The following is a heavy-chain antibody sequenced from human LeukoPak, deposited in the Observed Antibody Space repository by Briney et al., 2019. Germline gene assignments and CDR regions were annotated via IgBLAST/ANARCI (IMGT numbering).Heavy chain of an antibody. CDR2: ISAYNGNT. D-gene: IGHD3-10*01. Sequence: GASVKVSCKASGYTFTSYGISWVRQAPGQGLEWMGWISAYNGNTNYAQKLQGRVTMTTDTSTSTAYTELRSLRSDDTAVYYCARHVKIIGYGMDVWGQGTTVTVSS. CDR3: ARHVKIIGYGMDV. J-gene: IGHJ6*02. CDR1: GYTFTSYG. V-gene: IGHV1-18*01.